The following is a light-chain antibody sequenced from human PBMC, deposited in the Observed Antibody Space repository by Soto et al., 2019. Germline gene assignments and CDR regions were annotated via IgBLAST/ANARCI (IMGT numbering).Light chain of an antibody. CDR2: EVS. V-gene: IGLV2-14*01. CDR3: SSYTSSSTVI. J-gene: IGLJ2*01. CDR1: SSDVGGYNY. Sequence: QSVLTQPASVSGSPGQSITISCTGSSSDVGGYNYVSWYQQHPGKAPKLMISEVSNRPSGVSNRFSGSKFANTASLTISGLQAEDEADYYCSSYTSSSTVIFGGGTKVTVL.